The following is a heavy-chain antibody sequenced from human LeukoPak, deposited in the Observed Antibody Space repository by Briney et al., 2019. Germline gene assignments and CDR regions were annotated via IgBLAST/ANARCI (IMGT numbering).Heavy chain of an antibody. J-gene: IGHJ5*02. CDR1: GGSISSGGYY. V-gene: IGHV4-31*03. CDR2: IYYSGST. Sequence: SETLSLTCTVSGGSISSGGYYWSWIRQHPGTGLEWIGYIYYSGSTYYNPSLKSRVTISVDTSKNQFSLKLSSVTAADTAVYYCARECEYSYGYGGSSWFDPWGQGTLVTVSS. CDR3: ARECEYSYGYGGSSWFDP. D-gene: IGHD5-18*01.